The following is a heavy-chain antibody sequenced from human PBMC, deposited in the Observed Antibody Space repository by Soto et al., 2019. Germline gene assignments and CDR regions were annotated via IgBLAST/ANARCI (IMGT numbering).Heavy chain of an antibody. V-gene: IGHV1-46*01. CDR2: VNPSGGST. Sequence: ASVKVSCKASGYIFTAYSMHWVRQAPGPGLEWMGVVNPSGGSTNYAQKFQGRITMTRDTSTSTVYMDLSSLTSEDTAVYYCAREENCSDGICYSEYFQRWGQGTLVTVSS. J-gene: IGHJ1*01. CDR1: GYIFTAYS. D-gene: IGHD2-15*01. CDR3: AREENCSDGICYSEYFQR.